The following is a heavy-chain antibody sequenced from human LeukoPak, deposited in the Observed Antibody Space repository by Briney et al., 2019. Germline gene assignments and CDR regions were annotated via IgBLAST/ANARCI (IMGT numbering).Heavy chain of an antibody. CDR1: GGSISSGGYS. CDR3: ARDGGSYYDY. CDR2: IYHSGST. D-gene: IGHD1-26*01. J-gene: IGHJ4*02. Sequence: PSETLSLTCAVSGGSISSGGYSWSWIRQPPGKGLEWIGYIYHSGSTYYNPSLKSRVTISVDRSKNQFSLKLSSVTAADTAVYYCARDGGSYYDYWGQGTLVTVSS. V-gene: IGHV4-30-2*01.